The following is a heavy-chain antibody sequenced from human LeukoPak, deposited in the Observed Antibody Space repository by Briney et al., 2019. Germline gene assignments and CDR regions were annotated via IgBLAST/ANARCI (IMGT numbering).Heavy chain of an antibody. V-gene: IGHV3-48*03. J-gene: IGHJ5*02. CDR3: ASRLRDTAMDWFDL. Sequence: GGSLPLSCAASGFTFSSYEMNWVRQAPGKGLEWVSYISSSGSTIYYADSVKGRFTISRDNAKNSLYLQMNSLRAEDTAVYYCASRLRDTAMDWFDLWGQRTLVTVSS. CDR2: ISSSGSTI. CDR1: GFTFSSYE. D-gene: IGHD5-18*01.